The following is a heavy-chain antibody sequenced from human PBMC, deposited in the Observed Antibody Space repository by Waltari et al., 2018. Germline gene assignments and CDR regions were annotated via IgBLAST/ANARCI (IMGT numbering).Heavy chain of an antibody. Sequence: QVQLQESGPGLVKPSETLSLTCTVSGGSISSYYWSWIRQPAGKGLEWIVRIYTSGSTNYNPALKSRFTMSVDTSKNQFSLKLSSVTAADTAVYYCARDLTAVAANGIFDYWGQGTLVTVSS. J-gene: IGHJ4*02. V-gene: IGHV4-4*07. CDR3: ARDLTAVAANGIFDY. CDR1: GGSISSYY. CDR2: IYTSGST. D-gene: IGHD6-19*01.